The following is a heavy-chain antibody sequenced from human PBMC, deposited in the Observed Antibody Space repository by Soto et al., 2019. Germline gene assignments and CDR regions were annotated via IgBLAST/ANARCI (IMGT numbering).Heavy chain of an antibody. CDR3: AREVAGYCSSTSCRNWFDP. J-gene: IGHJ5*02. V-gene: IGHV4-59*12. CDR1: GGSLSSYY. Sequence: SETLSPTCTVSGGSLSSYYWSWIRQPPGKGLEWIGYIYYSGSTNYNPSLKSRVTISVDTSKNQFSLKLSSVTAADTAVYYCAREVAGYCSSTSCRNWFDPWGQGTLVTVSS. CDR2: IYYSGST. D-gene: IGHD2-2*01.